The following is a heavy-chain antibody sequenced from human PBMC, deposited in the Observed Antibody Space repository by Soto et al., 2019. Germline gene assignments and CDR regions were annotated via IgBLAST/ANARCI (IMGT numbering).Heavy chain of an antibody. J-gene: IGHJ4*02. CDR1: GGTFSRYG. V-gene: IGHV1-69*11. Sequence: SVKVSCKPSGGTFSRYGFTWVRQAPGQGLEWMGIINPSGGSTSYAQKFQGRVTITADESTSTAYMELSSLRSEDTAVYYCARAQGYSGYDGLSNWGQGTLVTVSS. CDR2: INPSGGST. CDR3: ARAQGYSGYDGLSN. D-gene: IGHD5-12*01.